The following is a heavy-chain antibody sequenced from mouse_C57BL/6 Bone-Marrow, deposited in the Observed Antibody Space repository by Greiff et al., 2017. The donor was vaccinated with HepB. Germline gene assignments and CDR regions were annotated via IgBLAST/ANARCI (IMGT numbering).Heavy chain of an antibody. CDR1: GISITTGNYR. V-gene: IGHV3-5*01. J-gene: IGHJ2*01. CDR3: AREKDGSSLDY. Sequence: EVKLVESGPGLVKPSQTVFLTCTVTGISITTGNYRWSWIRQFPGNKLEWIGYIYYSGTITYNPSLTSRTTITRDTPKNQFVLEMNSLTAEDTATYYCAREKDGSSLDYWGQGTTLTVSS. CDR2: IYYSGTI. D-gene: IGHD1-1*01.